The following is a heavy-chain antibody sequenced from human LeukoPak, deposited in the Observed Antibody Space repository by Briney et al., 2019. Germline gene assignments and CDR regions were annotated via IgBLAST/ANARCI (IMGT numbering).Heavy chain of an antibody. CDR1: GDSLINFY. V-gene: IGHV4-59*08. CDR2: IYYSGTT. D-gene: IGHD3-10*01. J-gene: IGHJ3*01. Sequence: SETLSLTCTVSGDSLINFYWSWIRQPPGKGLEWIGYIYYSGTTNYNPSLKSRVTMSVDTSKNQFSLNLRSVTAADTAVYHCAKNGGGFGPFDAFAFWGQGTMVTVSS. CDR3: AKNGGGFGPFDAFAF.